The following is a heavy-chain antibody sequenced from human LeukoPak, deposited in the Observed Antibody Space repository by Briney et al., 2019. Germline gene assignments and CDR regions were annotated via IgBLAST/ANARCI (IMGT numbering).Heavy chain of an antibody. V-gene: IGHV3-11*01. Sequence: GGSLRLSCAASGFTFSDYYMSWIRQAPGKGLEWVSYISSSGSTIYYADSVKGRFTISRDNAKNSLYLQMNSLRAEDTAVHYCAREGDSSSQLYGFDYWGQGTLVTVSS. D-gene: IGHD6-13*01. CDR1: GFTFSDYY. J-gene: IGHJ4*02. CDR3: AREGDSSSQLYGFDY. CDR2: ISSSGSTI.